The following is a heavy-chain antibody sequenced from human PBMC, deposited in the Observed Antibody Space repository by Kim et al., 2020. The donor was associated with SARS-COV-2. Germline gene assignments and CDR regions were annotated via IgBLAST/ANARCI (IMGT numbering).Heavy chain of an antibody. CDR3: AKARAGTYLDAFDI. J-gene: IGHJ3*02. D-gene: IGHD6-19*01. V-gene: IGHV3-30-3*02. Sequence: AASVKVRFTISRDNSKNTLYLQMNSLRAEDTAVYYCAKARAGTYLDAFDIWGQGTMVTVSS.